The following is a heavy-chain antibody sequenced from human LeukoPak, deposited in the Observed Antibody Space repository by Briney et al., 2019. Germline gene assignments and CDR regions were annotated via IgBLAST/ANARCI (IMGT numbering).Heavy chain of an antibody. CDR1: GFTFSSYG. V-gene: IGHV3-30*02. Sequence: GGSLRLSCAASGFTFSSYGMHWVRQAPGKGLEWVAFIRYDGSNKYYADSVKGRFTISRDNAKNSLYLQMNSLRAEDTAVYYCARRDGYIGSYFDYWGQGTLVTVSS. D-gene: IGHD5-24*01. J-gene: IGHJ4*02. CDR2: IRYDGSNK. CDR3: ARRDGYIGSYFDY.